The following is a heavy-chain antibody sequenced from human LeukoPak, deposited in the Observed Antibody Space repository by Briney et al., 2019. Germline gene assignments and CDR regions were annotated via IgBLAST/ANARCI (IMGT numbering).Heavy chain of an antibody. CDR1: GGTFSSYA. J-gene: IGHJ4*02. CDR2: INPNSGGT. D-gene: IGHD6-13*01. V-gene: IGHV1-2*02. CDR3: ARTGYSSTYRFTGDY. Sequence: GSSVKVSCKASGGTFSSYAISWVRQAPGQGLEWMGGINPNSGGTNYAQKFQGRVTMTRDTSISTAYMELSRLRSDDTAVYYCARTGYSSTYRFTGDYWGQGTLVTVSS.